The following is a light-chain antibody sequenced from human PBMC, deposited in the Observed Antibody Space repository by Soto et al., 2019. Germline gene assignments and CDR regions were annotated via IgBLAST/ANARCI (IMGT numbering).Light chain of an antibody. CDR2: RTS. J-gene: IGKJ1*01. V-gene: IGKV3-15*01. Sequence: EIVMTQSPATLSVSPGEGATLSCRASQGIGNTLAWYQQKPGQTPRLLIYRTSIRATGVPARFSGSASGTEFTLTISSLEAEDFAVYYCQHRSSWPGTWTFGQGTKVEIK. CDR1: QGIGNT. CDR3: QHRSSWPGTWT.